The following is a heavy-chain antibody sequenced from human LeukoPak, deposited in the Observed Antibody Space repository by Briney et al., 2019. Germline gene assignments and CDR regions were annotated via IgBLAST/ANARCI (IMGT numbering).Heavy chain of an antibody. D-gene: IGHD2-15*01. Sequence: SEALSLTCSVSSGSVRSNYYSWAWIRQAPGKGLEWVGGLDDSGNTYYNPSLKSRLTMSVDTSKNHFSLNLKSVAAADTSVYYCARRLRIGAAEWFDPWGQGIMVTVSS. CDR1: SGSVRSNYYS. CDR3: ARRLRIGAAEWFDP. J-gene: IGHJ5*02. V-gene: IGHV4-39*02. CDR2: LDDSGNT.